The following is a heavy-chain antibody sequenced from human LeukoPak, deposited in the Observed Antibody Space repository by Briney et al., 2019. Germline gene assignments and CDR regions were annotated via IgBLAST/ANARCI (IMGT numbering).Heavy chain of an antibody. CDR1: GFTFGDYA. Sequence: PGGSLRLSCTASGFTFGDYAMSWVRQAPGKGLEWVGFIRSKAYGGTTEYAASVKGRFTISRDDSKSIAYLQMNSLKTEDTAVYYCTRVLFGRGYSYGYLGGDYWGQGTLVTVSS. CDR3: TRVLFGRGYSYGYLGGDY. CDR2: IRSKAYGGTT. V-gene: IGHV3-49*04. J-gene: IGHJ4*02. D-gene: IGHD5-18*01.